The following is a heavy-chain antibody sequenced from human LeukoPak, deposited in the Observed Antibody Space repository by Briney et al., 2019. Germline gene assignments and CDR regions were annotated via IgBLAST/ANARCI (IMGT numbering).Heavy chain of an antibody. CDR3: ARRRRERAYKDAFDI. D-gene: IGHD5-24*01. CDR2: VYYSGST. J-gene: IGHJ3*02. Sequence: SETLSLTCTVSGGSISISNYYWGWIRQPPGKGLEWIGTVYYSGSTHYNPSLKSRVTISVDTSKNQFSLKLSSVTAADTAVYYCARRRRERAYKDAFDIWGQGTMVTVSS. V-gene: IGHV4-39*01. CDR1: GGSISISNYY.